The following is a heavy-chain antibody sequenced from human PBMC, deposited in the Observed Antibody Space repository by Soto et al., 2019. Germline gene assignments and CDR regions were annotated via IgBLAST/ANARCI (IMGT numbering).Heavy chain of an antibody. Sequence: ASVKVSCKASGYTFTSYVIHWVRQAPGQRLEWMGWINAGNGNTKYSQKFQGRVTITRDTSASTAYMELSSLRSEDTAVYYCARDPGGYCSSTSCPPPFDYWGQGTLVTVSS. CDR3: ARDPGGYCSSTSCPPPFDY. CDR1: GYTFTSYV. D-gene: IGHD2-2*01. CDR2: INAGNGNT. J-gene: IGHJ4*02. V-gene: IGHV1-3*01.